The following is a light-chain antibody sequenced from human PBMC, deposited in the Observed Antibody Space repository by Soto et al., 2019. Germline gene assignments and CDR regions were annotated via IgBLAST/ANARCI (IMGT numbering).Light chain of an antibody. J-gene: IGLJ2*01. Sequence: QSVLTQPPSVSAAPGQKVTISCSGSSSNIGNNYVSWYQQLPGTAPKLLIYDNNKRPSGIPDRFSGSKSGTSATLGITGPQTGDEADYYCGTWDSRLSAVVFGGGTKLTV. CDR2: DNN. CDR1: SSNIGNNY. CDR3: GTWDSRLSAVV. V-gene: IGLV1-51*01.